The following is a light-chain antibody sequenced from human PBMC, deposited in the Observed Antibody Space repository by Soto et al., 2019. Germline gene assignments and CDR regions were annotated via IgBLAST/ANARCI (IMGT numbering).Light chain of an antibody. CDR1: QSTSTW. V-gene: IGKV1-5*03. CDR2: EAS. CDR3: QQYITYPYA. J-gene: IGKJ1*01. Sequence: DIQMTQSPSTLSASVGDRVTITCRASQSTSTWLAWYQQRPGKTPKLLISEASKLESGVPSRFSGSGSATEFTLTISSLQPDDFATYYCQQYITYPYAFGQGTKVEIK.